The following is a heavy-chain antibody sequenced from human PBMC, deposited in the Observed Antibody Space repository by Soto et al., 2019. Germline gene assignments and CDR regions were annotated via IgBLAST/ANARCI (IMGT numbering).Heavy chain of an antibody. CDR3: ARGRITMIVVVMDAFDI. Sequence: QVQLQESGPGLVKPSQTLSLTCTVSGGSISSGGYYWSWIRQHPGKGLEWIGYIYYSGSTYYNTSLKSRVTISVDTSKNQFTLKLSSVTAADTAVYYCARGRITMIVVVMDAFDIWGQGTMVTVSS. CDR2: IYYSGST. D-gene: IGHD3-22*01. V-gene: IGHV4-31*03. CDR1: GGSISSGGYY. J-gene: IGHJ3*02.